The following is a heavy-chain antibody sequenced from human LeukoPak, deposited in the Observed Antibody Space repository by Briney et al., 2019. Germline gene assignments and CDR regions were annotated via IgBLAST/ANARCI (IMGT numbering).Heavy chain of an antibody. CDR1: GGSFSGYY. V-gene: IGHV4-34*01. J-gene: IGHJ6*02. Sequence: PSKTLSLTCAVYGGSFSGYYWSWIRQPPGKGLEWIGEINHSGSTNYNPSLKSRVTISVDTSKNQFSLKLSSVTAADTAVYYCARARRVVVPAAIRAYYYYGMDVWGQGTTVTVSS. CDR3: ARARRVVVPAAIRAYYYYGMDV. CDR2: INHSGST. D-gene: IGHD2-2*02.